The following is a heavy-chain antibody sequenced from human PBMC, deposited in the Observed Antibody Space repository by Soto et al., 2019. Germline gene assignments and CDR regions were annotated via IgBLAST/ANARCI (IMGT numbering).Heavy chain of an antibody. CDR2: ITNTGGDT. V-gene: IGHV3-23*01. CDR3: AKASGESYTGRRVFYX. Sequence: PGGSLRLSFAASGFTFSSYAMNWVRQAPGKGLEWVSTITNTGGDTLYADSVKVRLTISRDNSNHTLFLQMNNLRVDDTAIYYCAKASGESYTGRRVFYXWGQVTQVTVSX. J-gene: IGHJ4*02. CDR1: GFTFSSYA. D-gene: IGHD3-10*01.